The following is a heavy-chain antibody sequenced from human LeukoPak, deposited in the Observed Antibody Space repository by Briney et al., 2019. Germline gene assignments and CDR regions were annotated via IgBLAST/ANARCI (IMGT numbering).Heavy chain of an antibody. V-gene: IGHV3-7*01. CDR3: TRDSQGSGTYSTDH. D-gene: IGHD3-10*01. Sequence: GGSLRLSCVASGFTFSSSWVSWVRQGPGKGPEWVANMNQDGSRKCYVDSVKGRFTISRDNAKNSLFLQMNGLRDEDTAVYYCTRDSQGSGTYSTDHWGQGTLVTVSS. CDR1: GFTFSSSW. J-gene: IGHJ4*02. CDR2: MNQDGSRK.